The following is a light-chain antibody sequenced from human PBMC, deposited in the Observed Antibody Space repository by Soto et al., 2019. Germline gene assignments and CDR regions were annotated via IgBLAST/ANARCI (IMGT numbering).Light chain of an antibody. J-gene: IGKJ2*01. V-gene: IGKV2-28*01. Sequence: EIVMTQSPPSLTVTPGEPASISCRSSQRLLHSNGNNFLDWYLQKPGQSPQLLIYLGSNRASGVPDRFTGSGSGTDFTLKISRVEAGDVGVYYCLPALQTRYTVGQGTKVDIK. CDR1: QRLLHSNGNNF. CDR2: LGS. CDR3: LPALQTRYT.